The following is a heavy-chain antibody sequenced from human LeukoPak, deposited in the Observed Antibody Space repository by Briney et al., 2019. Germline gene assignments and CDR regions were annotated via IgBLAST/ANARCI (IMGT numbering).Heavy chain of an antibody. CDR2: INHSGST. Sequence: SETLSLTCAVYGGSFSGYYWSWIRQPPGKGLEWIGEINHSGSTNYNPSLKSRVTISVDTSKNQFSLKLRSVTAADTAVYYCARAGVGATAFDYWGQGTLVTVSS. J-gene: IGHJ4*02. CDR1: GGSFSGYY. V-gene: IGHV4-34*01. CDR3: ARAGVGATAFDY. D-gene: IGHD1-26*01.